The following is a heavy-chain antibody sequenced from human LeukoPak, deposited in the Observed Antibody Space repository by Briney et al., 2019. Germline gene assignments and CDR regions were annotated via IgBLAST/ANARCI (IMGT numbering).Heavy chain of an antibody. V-gene: IGHV1-2*06. CDR2: INPNSGGT. Sequence: ASVKVSCKASGYTFTGYYMHWVRQAPGQGLEWMGRINPNSGGTNYAQKFQGRVTMTRVTSISTAYMELSRLRSDDTAVYYCARDIGYCSSTSCYVVGDYWGQGTLVTVSS. CDR1: GYTFTGYY. J-gene: IGHJ4*02. D-gene: IGHD2-2*01. CDR3: ARDIGYCSSTSCYVVGDY.